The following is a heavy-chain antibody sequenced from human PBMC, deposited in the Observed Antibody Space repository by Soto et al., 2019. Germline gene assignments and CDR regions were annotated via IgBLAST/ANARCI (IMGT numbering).Heavy chain of an antibody. J-gene: IGHJ4*02. CDR1: GFTFSSYG. D-gene: IGHD1-7*01. V-gene: IGHV3-30*18. CDR2: ISYDGSNK. CDR3: AKDPYVWNYVYYFDY. Sequence: GGSLRLSCAASGFTFSSYGMHWVRQAPGKGLEWVAVISYDGSNKYYADSVKGRFTISRDNSKNTLYLQMNSLRAEDTAVYYCAKDPYVWNYVYYFDYWGQGTLVTVSS.